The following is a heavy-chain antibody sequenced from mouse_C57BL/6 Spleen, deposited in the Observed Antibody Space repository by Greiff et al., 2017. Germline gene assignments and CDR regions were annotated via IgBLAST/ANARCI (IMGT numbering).Heavy chain of an antibody. Sequence: VQLQQSGAELVRPGTSVKVSCKASGYAFTNYLIEWVKQRPGQGLAWIGVINPGSGGTNYNEKFKGKATLTADKSSSTAYMQLSSLTSEDSAVYFCARDGYYGSLWYFDVWGTGTTVTVSS. CDR3: ARDGYYGSLWYFDV. CDR1: GYAFTNYL. J-gene: IGHJ1*03. CDR2: INPGSGGT. V-gene: IGHV1-54*01. D-gene: IGHD1-1*01.